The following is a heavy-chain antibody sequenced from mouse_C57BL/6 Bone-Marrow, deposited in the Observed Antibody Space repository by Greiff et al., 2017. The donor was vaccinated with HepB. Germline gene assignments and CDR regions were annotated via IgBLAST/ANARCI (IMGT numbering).Heavy chain of an antibody. CDR1: GYTFTSYW. D-gene: IGHD1-1*01. J-gene: IGHJ2*01. CDR2: INPSNGGT. V-gene: IGHV1-53*01. CDR3: ARRGSYYYGSTYYSDY. Sequence: QVQLQQPGTELVKPGASVKLSCKASGYTFTSYWMHWVKQRPGQGLEWIGNINPSNGGTNYNEKFKSKATLTVDKSSSTAYMQLSSLTSEDSAVYYCARRGSYYYGSTYYSDYWGQGTTLTVSS.